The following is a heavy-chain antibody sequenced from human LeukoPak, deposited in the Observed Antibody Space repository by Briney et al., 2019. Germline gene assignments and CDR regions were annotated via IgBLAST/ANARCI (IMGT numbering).Heavy chain of an antibody. CDR2: ISYDGSNK. J-gene: IGHJ4*02. V-gene: IGHV3-30*03. D-gene: IGHD4-23*01. CDR3: VLGHYGGLFDN. Sequence: PGGSLRLSCAASGFTFNSYAMSWVRQAPGKGLEWVAVISYDGSNKDYADSVKGRFTISRDNSKNTLYVQMNSLRVEDTAVYYCVLGHYGGLFDNWGQGTLVTVSS. CDR1: GFTFNSYA.